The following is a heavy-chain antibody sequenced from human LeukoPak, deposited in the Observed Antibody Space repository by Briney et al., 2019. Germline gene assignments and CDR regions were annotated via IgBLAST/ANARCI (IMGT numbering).Heavy chain of an antibody. V-gene: IGHV1-18*01. J-gene: IGHJ6*02. CDR2: ISAYNGNT. Sequence: ASVTVSCKASGGTFSSYAISWVRQAPGQGLEWMGWISAYNGNTNYAQKLQGRVTMTTDTSTSTAYMELRSLRSDDTAVYYCARAAEDYGDYGPAYYYYGMDVWGQGTTVTVSS. CDR3: ARAAEDYGDYGPAYYYYGMDV. D-gene: IGHD4-17*01. CDR1: GGTFSSYA.